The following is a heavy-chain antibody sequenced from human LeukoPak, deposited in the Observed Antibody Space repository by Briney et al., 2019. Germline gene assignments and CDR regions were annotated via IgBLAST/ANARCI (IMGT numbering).Heavy chain of an antibody. CDR3: ASRMTAIDY. V-gene: IGHV3-33*01. Sequence: GRSLRLSCAASGFTFSSYGMHWVRQAPGKGLEWVAVIWYNGNNKYYADSVKGRFTISRDNSKNTLYLQMNSLRAEDTAVYYCASRMTAIDYWGQGTLVTVSS. CDR2: IWYNGNNK. D-gene: IGHD2-21*02. CDR1: GFTFSSYG. J-gene: IGHJ4*02.